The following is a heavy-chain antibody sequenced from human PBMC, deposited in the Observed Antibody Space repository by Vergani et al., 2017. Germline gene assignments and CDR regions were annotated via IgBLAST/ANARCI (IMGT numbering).Heavy chain of an antibody. Sequence: QVQLQESGPGLVKPSETLSLTCAVSGYSISSGYYWGWIRQPPGKGLEWIGSIYHSGSTYYNPSLKSRVTISVDTSKNQFSLKLSSVTAADTVVYYCARQPPKGKVSAAGTGARFDPWGQGTLVTVSS. CDR2: IYHSGST. D-gene: IGHD6-13*01. CDR1: GYSISSGYY. J-gene: IGHJ5*02. V-gene: IGHV4-38-2*01. CDR3: ARQPPKGKVSAAGTGARFDP.